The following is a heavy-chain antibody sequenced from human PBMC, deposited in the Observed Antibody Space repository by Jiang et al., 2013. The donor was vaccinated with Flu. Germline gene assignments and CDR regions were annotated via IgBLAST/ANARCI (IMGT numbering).Heavy chain of an antibody. J-gene: IGHJ6*03. D-gene: IGHD5-24*01. CDR2: FDPEDGET. CDR1: ELS. CDR3: AREVSRDGSYYMDV. Sequence: ELSMHWVRQAPGKGLEWMGGFDPEDGETIYAQKFQGRVTMTRDTSTSTVYMELSSLRSEDTAVYYCAREVSRDGSYYMDVWGKGTTVTVSS. V-gene: IGHV1-24*01.